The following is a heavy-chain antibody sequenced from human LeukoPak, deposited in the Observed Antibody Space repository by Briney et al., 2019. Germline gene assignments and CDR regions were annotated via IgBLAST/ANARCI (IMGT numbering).Heavy chain of an antibody. Sequence: PGGSLRLSCAASGFTFSSHEMDWVRQAPGKGLELVSYIGSSGDTISYSDSVKGRFTISRDNAKNSLYLQMNSLRAEDTAVYYCASLEGTTPYWGQGTLVTVSS. CDR2: IGSSGDTI. CDR3: ASLEGTTPY. V-gene: IGHV3-48*03. D-gene: IGHD1-7*01. J-gene: IGHJ4*02. CDR1: GFTFSSHE.